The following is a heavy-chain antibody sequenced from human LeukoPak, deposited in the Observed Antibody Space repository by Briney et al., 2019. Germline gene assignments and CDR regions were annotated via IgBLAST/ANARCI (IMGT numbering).Heavy chain of an antibody. J-gene: IGHJ5*01. CDR1: GFTFSNYW. D-gene: IGHD3-9*01. CDR3: VRDWDHFDFDS. Sequence: GGSLRLSCAASGFTFSNYWMHWVRQAPGKGLVWVSRIKGDGSHTIYADSVKGRFTISRDNAKNTLYLQMKSPRAEDTAVYYCVRDWDHFDFDSWGLGTLVTVSS. V-gene: IGHV3-74*01. CDR2: IKGDGSHT.